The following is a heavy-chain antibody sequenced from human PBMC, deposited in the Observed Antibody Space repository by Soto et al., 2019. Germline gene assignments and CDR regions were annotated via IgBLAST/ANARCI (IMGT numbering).Heavy chain of an antibody. CDR1: GGSISSSNW. J-gene: IGHJ5*02. CDR2: IYYSGST. CDR3: ARFYDSSGP. Sequence: SETLSLTCAVSGGSISSSNWWSWIRQHPGKGLEWIGYIYYSGSTYYNPSLKSRVTISVDTSKNQFSLKLSSVTAADTAVYYCARFYDSSGPWGQGTLVTVSS. D-gene: IGHD3-22*01. V-gene: IGHV4-31*11.